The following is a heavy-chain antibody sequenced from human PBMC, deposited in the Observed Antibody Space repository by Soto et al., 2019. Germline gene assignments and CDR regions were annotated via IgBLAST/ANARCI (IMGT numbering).Heavy chain of an antibody. CDR1: GLPCSHYA. J-gene: IGHJ4*02. CDR2: MSYDGSNE. Sequence: GGSLRLSCAASGLPCSHYAMHWVRQAPGKGLEWVALMSYDGSNEYYADSVKGRFTISRDNSKNTLYLQMNSLRAEDTAVYYCAKDGSHNFDYWGQGTLVTVSS. CDR3: AKDGSHNFDY. V-gene: IGHV3-30*18. D-gene: IGHD1-26*01.